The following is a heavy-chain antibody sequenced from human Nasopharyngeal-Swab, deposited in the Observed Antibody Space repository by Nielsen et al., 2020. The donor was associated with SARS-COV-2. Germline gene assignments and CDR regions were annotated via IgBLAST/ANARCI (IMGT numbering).Heavy chain of an antibody. V-gene: IGHV1-69*05. J-gene: IGHJ4*02. CDR1: GGTLSRYP. CDR2: IIPMFGTT. Sequence: SVKVSCKASGGTLSRYPVSWVRQAPGQGLEWMGGIIPMFGTTNFAQKFQDRVTITTDESMSTAYMELSSLRSEDTAMYYCARDLPIDYYGSGSLDFWGQGTLVTVSS. D-gene: IGHD3-10*01. CDR3: ARDLPIDYYGSGSLDF.